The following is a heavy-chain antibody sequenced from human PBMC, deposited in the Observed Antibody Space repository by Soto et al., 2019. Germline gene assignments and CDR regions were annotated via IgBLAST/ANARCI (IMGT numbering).Heavy chain of an antibody. CDR1: GFIFRDYA. V-gene: IGHV3-23*01. CDR2: ISGSGDSA. D-gene: IGHD6-19*01. Sequence: VQLLESGGGLVQPGGSLRLSCAASGFIFRDYAMNWVRQAPGKGLEWVSDISGSGDSARYADSVKGRFTISRDNSRNTLYLQINRLRVDDTAVYYCVQERRGSGWSGCNFWGQGNLVTVSS. CDR3: VQERRGSGWSGCNF. J-gene: IGHJ4*02.